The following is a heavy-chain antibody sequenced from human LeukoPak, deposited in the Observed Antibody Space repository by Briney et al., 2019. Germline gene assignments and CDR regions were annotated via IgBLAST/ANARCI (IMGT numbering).Heavy chain of an antibody. Sequence: PGGSLRLSCAASGFTFSSYAMSWVRQAPWKGLEWVSAISGSGGSTYYADSVKGRFTISRDNSKNTLYLQMNSLRAEDTAVYYCAKTPADYYDSSGYPYWGQGTLVTVSS. J-gene: IGHJ4*02. CDR2: ISGSGGST. CDR3: AKTPADYYDSSGYPY. V-gene: IGHV3-23*01. D-gene: IGHD3-22*01. CDR1: GFTFSSYA.